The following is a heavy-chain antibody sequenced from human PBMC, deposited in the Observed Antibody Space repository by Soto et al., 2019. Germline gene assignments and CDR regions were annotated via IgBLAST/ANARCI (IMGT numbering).Heavy chain of an antibody. CDR3: ARGDRGGAGSPASDSYAGLAV. Sequence: DVQLLESGGHLVHPGGALRLSCSASVFTLSSYAMSGVRNAPGKGLAWVSSVGAGGDMTYDSDSVKVRFTISRDNSNTALSLQMTSLRIEDTALYYWARGDRGGAGSPASDSYAGLAVWGQGTTVTVS. J-gene: IGHJ6*02. CDR1: VFTLSSYA. D-gene: IGHD2-2*01. V-gene: IGHV3-23*01. CDR2: VGAGGDMT.